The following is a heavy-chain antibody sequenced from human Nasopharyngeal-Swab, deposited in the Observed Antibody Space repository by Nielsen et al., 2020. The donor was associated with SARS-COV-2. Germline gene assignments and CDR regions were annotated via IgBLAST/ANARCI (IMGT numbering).Heavy chain of an antibody. CDR1: GGSISSGGYS. J-gene: IGHJ6*03. CDR3: ASGGSTVTTRYMDV. V-gene: IGHV4-30-2*01. D-gene: IGHD4-17*01. CDR2: IYHSGST. Sequence: SETLSLTCAVSGGSISSGGYSWSWIRQPPGKGLEWIGYIYHSGSTYYNPSLKSRVTISVDRSKNQFSLKLSSVTAADTAVYYCASGGSTVTTRYMDVWGKGTTVTVSS.